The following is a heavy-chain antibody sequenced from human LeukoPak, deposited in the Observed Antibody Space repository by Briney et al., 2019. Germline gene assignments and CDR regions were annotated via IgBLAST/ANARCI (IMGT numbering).Heavy chain of an antibody. V-gene: IGHV4-4*02. CDR2: IYHSGST. Sequence: SETLSLTCAVSGGSISSSNWWSWVRQPPGKGLEWIGEIYHSGSTNYNPSLKSRVTISVDKSKNQFSLKLSSVTAADTAVYYCARGTGYCSGGSCYSYFDYWGQGTLVTVSS. CDR3: ARGTGYCSGGSCYSYFDY. D-gene: IGHD2-15*01. J-gene: IGHJ4*02. CDR1: GGSISSSNW.